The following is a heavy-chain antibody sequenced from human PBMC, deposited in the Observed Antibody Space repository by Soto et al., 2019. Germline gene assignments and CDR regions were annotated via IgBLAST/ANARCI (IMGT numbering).Heavy chain of an antibody. Sequence: PGGSLRLSCAASGFTFSSSWMSWVRQAPGKGLEWVANIKKDGSEKYYVDSVKGRFTISRDNAKNSLYLQMNSLRAEDTAVYYCARDCSSTSCYGWGPTWGQGTLVTVSS. CDR3: ARDCSSTSCYGWGPT. D-gene: IGHD2-2*01. CDR2: IKKDGSEK. V-gene: IGHV3-7*01. CDR1: GFTFSSSW. J-gene: IGHJ5*02.